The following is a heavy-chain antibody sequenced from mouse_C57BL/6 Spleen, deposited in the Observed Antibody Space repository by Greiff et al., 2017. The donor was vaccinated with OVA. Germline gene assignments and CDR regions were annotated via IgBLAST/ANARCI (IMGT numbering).Heavy chain of an antibody. CDR2: INPNNGGT. CDR1: GYTFTDYN. V-gene: IGHV1-22*01. D-gene: IGHD2-12*01. J-gene: IGHJ4*01. CDR3: ARGYYSPDYAIDY. Sequence: EVKLQQSGPELVKPGASVKMSCKASGYTFTDYNMHWVKQSHGKSLEWIGYINPNNGGTSYNQKFKGKATLTVNKSSSTAYMELRSLTSEDSAVYYCARGYYSPDYAIDYWGQGTSVTVSS.